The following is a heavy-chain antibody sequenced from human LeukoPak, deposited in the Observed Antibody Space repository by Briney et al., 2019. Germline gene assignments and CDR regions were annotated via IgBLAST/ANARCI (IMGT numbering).Heavy chain of an antibody. CDR3: AKDVQYYYDSSGYYSSFDY. J-gene: IGHJ4*02. V-gene: IGHV3-66*01. Sequence: PGGSLRLSCAASGFTVSSNYMSWVRQASGKGLEWVSVIYSGGSTYYADSVKGRFTISRDNSKNTLYLQMNSLRAEDTAVYYCAKDVQYYYDSSGYYSSFDYWGQGTLVTVSS. CDR2: IYSGGST. D-gene: IGHD3-22*01. CDR1: GFTVSSNY.